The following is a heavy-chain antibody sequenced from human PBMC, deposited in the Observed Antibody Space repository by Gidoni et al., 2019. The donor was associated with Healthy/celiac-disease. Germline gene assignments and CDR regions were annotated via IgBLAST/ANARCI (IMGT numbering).Heavy chain of an antibody. CDR3: AREGYCSGGSCYSSYFDY. V-gene: IGHV6-1*01. CDR1: GASVSSNSAA. Sequence: QVQLQQSGPGLVKPSQPLSLTCAISGASVSSNSAAWNWIRQSPSRGLEWLGRTYYRSKWYNDYAVSVKSRITINPDTSKNQFSLQLNSVTPEDTAVYYCAREGYCSGGSCYSSYFDYWGQGTLVTVSS. CDR2: TYYRSKWYN. J-gene: IGHJ4*02. D-gene: IGHD2-15*01.